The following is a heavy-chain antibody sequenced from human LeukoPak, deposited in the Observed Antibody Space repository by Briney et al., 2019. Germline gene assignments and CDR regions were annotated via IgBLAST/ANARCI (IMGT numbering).Heavy chain of an antibody. J-gene: IGHJ4*02. CDR3: ARKIPSYCSSTSCYTYFDY. D-gene: IGHD2-2*02. CDR1: GYTFTSYG. CDR2: ISAYNGNT. V-gene: IGHV1-18*01. Sequence: ASVKVSCKASGYTFTSYGISWVRQAPGQGLEWMGWISAYNGNTNYAQKLQGRVTMTTDTSTSTAYMELRSLRSDDTAVYYCARKIPSYCSSTSCYTYFDYWAREPWSPSPQ.